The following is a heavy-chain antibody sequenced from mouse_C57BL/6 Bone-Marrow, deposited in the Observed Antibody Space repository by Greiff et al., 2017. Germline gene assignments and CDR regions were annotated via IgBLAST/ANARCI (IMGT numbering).Heavy chain of an antibody. CDR1: GFTFSDYG. Sequence: EVQVVESGGGLVKPGGSLKLSCAASGFTFSDYGMHWVRQAPEKGLEWVAYISSGSSTIYYADTVKGRFTISRDNAKNSLFLQMTSLRSEDTAMYYCARHILRRLYAMDYWGQGTSVTVSS. CDR3: ARHILRRLYAMDY. CDR2: ISSGSSTI. D-gene: IGHD1-1*01. V-gene: IGHV5-17*01. J-gene: IGHJ4*01.